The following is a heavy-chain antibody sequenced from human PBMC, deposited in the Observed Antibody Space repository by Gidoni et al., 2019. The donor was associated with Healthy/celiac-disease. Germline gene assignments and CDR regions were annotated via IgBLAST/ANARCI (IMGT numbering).Heavy chain of an antibody. J-gene: IGHJ4*02. CDR1: GFTVSSNY. Sequence: EVQLVESGGGLVQPGGSLRLSCAASGFTVSSNYMSWVRQAPGKGLEWVSVIYSGGSTYYADSVKGRFTISRDNSKNTLYLQMNSLRAEDTAVYYCARDRYSSGWYSDYWGQGTLVTVSS. CDR3: ARDRYSSGWYSDY. D-gene: IGHD6-19*01. CDR2: IYSGGST. V-gene: IGHV3-66*02.